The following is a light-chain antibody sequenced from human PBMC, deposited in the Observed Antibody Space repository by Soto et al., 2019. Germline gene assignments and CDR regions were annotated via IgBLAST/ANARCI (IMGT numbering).Light chain of an antibody. V-gene: IGKV4-1*01. CDR3: QQYHSAPQS. CDR1: QSVLYSPNNKNY. J-gene: IGKJ1*01. CDR2: WAS. Sequence: DIVMTQSPGSLAVSLGERATINCKSSQSVLYSPNNKNYLAWYQQKPGQPPKLLIYWASTRESGVPDRFSGSGSGTDFTLTISSLQAEDVAFYYCQQYHSAPQSFGQGTKVEIK.